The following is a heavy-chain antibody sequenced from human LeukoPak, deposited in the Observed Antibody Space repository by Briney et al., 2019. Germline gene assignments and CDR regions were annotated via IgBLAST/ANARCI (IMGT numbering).Heavy chain of an antibody. D-gene: IGHD3-22*01. Sequence: ASVKVSCKASGGTFSSYAISWVRQAPGQGLEWMGWISAYNGNTNYAQKLQGRVTMTTDTSTSTAYMELRSLRSDDTAVYYCARGRSTYYYDSSPPFDYWGQGTLVTVSS. CDR1: GGTFSSYA. J-gene: IGHJ4*02. V-gene: IGHV1-18*01. CDR3: ARGRSTYYYDSSPPFDY. CDR2: ISAYNGNT.